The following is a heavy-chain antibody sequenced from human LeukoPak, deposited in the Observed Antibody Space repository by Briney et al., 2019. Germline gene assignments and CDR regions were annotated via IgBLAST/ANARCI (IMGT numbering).Heavy chain of an antibody. CDR1: GGSFSGYY. V-gene: IGHV4-34*01. D-gene: IGHD3-10*01. J-gene: IGHJ4*02. CDR3: ARGPPSMVRGVRPDY. Sequence: SETLSLTCAVYGGSFSGYYWSWIRQPPGKGLEWIGGINHSGSTNYNPSLKSRVTISVDTSKNQFSLKLSSVTAADTAVYYCARGPPSMVRGVRPDYWGQGTLVTVSS. CDR2: INHSGST.